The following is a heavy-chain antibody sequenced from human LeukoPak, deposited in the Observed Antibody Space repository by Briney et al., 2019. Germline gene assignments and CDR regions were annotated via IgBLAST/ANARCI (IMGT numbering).Heavy chain of an antibody. J-gene: IGHJ4*02. Sequence: GASVKVSCKASGYTFTSYDIDWVRQATGLGLEWMGWMNPNSGNTGYAQKFQGRVTITRKTDISTAYMELRSLRSEDTAVYYCARDAKDSGTDYWGQGTLVTVSS. D-gene: IGHD2-2*01. V-gene: IGHV1-8*03. CDR2: MNPNSGNT. CDR3: ARDAKDSGTDY. CDR1: GYTFTSYD.